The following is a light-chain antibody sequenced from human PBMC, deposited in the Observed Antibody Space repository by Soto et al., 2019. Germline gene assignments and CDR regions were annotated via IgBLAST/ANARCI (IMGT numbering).Light chain of an antibody. CDR2: EVS. J-gene: IGLJ3*02. CDR3: SSYTSISTVL. V-gene: IGLV2-14*01. CDR1: SSDVGGYNF. Sequence: QSVLTQSASVSGSPGQSITISCTGTSSDVGGYNFVSWYQQHPGKVPKLMIYEVSNRPSGVSNRFSGSKSGNTASLTISGLQAEDEADYHCSSYTSISTVLFGGGTKVTVL.